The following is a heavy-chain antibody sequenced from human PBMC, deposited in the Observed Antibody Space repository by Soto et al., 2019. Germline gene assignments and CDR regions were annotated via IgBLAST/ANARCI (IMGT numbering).Heavy chain of an antibody. CDR1: GGTFGSYL. J-gene: IGHJ6*02. CDR2: IIPMFGTA. D-gene: IGHD2-15*01. Sequence: GASVKVSCKASGGTFGSYLISWVRQAPGQGLEWMGGIIPMFGTANYAQKFQGRVTITADESTSTAYMELSSLRSEDTALYYCARDPQPSVLTGGIAGYHGLDVWGQGTTVTVSS. CDR3: ARDPQPSVLTGGIAGYHGLDV. V-gene: IGHV1-69*13.